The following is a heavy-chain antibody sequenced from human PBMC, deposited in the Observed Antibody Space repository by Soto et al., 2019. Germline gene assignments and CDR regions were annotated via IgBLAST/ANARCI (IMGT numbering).Heavy chain of an antibody. CDR3: AKFNYYGGNSRYYFEY. CDR2: ISGTGGST. V-gene: IGHV3-23*01. D-gene: IGHD4-17*01. Sequence: PGGSLRLSCAASGFTFSFYAMSWVRQAPGKGLEWVSSISGTGGSTHYAASVTGRFTISRDYSKNTLYLQMNSLRAEDTAVYYCAKFNYYGGNSRYYFEYWGQGTLVTVSS. CDR1: GFTFSFYA. J-gene: IGHJ4*02.